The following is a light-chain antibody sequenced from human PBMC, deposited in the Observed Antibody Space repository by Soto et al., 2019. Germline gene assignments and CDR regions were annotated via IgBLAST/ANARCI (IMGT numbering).Light chain of an antibody. CDR2: SNY. CDR1: SSNIGSKT. V-gene: IGLV1-44*01. CDR3: SAWDAGLNGYV. Sequence: QSVLTQPPSASGTPGQRVTISCSGSSSNIGSKTVNWYQQLPGTDPKLLIYSNYKRPSGVPDRSSGSKSGTSASLAISGLQSAAEADYYCSAWDAGLNGYVFGTGTKVTVL. J-gene: IGLJ1*01.